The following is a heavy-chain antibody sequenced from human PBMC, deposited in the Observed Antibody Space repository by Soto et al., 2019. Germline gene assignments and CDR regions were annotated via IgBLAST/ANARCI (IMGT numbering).Heavy chain of an antibody. CDR2: INPSGGST. Sequence: GASVKVSGKASGYTFTSYYMHWVRQAPGQGLEWMGIINPSGGSTSYAQKFQGRVTMTRDTSTSTVYMELSSLRSEDTAVYYCARVHGDYGMGLDPWGQGTLVTVSS. CDR1: GYTFTSYY. V-gene: IGHV1-46*03. J-gene: IGHJ5*02. CDR3: ARVHGDYGMGLDP. D-gene: IGHD4-17*01.